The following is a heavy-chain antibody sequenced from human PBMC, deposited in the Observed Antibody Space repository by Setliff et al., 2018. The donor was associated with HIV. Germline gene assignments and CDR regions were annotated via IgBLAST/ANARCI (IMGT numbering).Heavy chain of an antibody. CDR3: ARVRRDGNSFDD. Sequence: SETLSLTCTVSGGSISSRSYYWGWIRQPPGKGLEWIGYIYYSGSTYYNPSLRSRVTISLDTSKNQFSLKLSSVTAADTAVYFCARVRRDGNSFDDWGQGTLVTVSS. CDR2: IYYSGST. J-gene: IGHJ4*02. D-gene: IGHD4-4*01. V-gene: IGHV4-30-4*08. CDR1: GGSISSRSYY.